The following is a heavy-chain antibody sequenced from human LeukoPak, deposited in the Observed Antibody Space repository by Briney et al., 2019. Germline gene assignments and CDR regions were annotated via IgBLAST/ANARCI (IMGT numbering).Heavy chain of an antibody. V-gene: IGHV3-7*01. CDR3: ARDGPYKLISFFAY. CDR2: IKQDGSEK. CDR1: GFTFSSYW. Sequence: GGSLRLSCAASGFTFSSYWMSWVRQAPGKGLEWVANIKQDGSEKYYVDSVKGRFTISRDNAKNSLYLQMNSLRAEDTAVYYCARDGPYKLISFFAYWGQGTLVTVSS. D-gene: IGHD1-20*01. J-gene: IGHJ4*02.